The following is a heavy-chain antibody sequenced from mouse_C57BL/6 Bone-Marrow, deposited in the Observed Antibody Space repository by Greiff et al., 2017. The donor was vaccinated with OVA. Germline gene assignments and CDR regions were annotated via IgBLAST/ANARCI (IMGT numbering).Heavy chain of an antibody. V-gene: IGHV1-81*01. CDR3: ARSGTTVVAPYYFDY. CDR1: GYTFTSYG. J-gene: IGHJ2*01. CDR2: IYPRSGNT. D-gene: IGHD1-1*01. Sequence: QVQLQQSGAELARPGASVKLSCKASGYTFTSYGISWVKQRTGQGLEWIGEIYPRSGNTYYNEKFKGKATLTADKSSSTAYMELRSLTSEDSAVYFCARSGTTVVAPYYFDYWGQGTTLTVSS.